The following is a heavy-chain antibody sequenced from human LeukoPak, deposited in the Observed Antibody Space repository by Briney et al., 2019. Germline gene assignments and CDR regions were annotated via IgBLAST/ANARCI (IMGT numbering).Heavy chain of an antibody. CDR3: ARQSRSLGPSDY. CDR1: GGSFSGYY. Sequence: SETLSLTCAVYGGSFSGYYWSWIRQPPGKGLEWIGEINHSGSTNYNPSLKSRVTISVDTSKKQFSLKLSSVTAADTAVYYCARQSRSLGPSDYWGQGTLVTVSS. J-gene: IGHJ4*02. CDR2: INHSGST. V-gene: IGHV4-34*01.